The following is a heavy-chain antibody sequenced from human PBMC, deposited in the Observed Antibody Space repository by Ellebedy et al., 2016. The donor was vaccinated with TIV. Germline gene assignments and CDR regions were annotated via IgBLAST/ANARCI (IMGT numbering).Heavy chain of an antibody. CDR3: ARGDYYDSSGTDDAFDI. CDR2: IWYDGSNK. V-gene: IGHV3-33*01. Sequence: GESLKISXAASGFTFSSYGMHWVRQAPGKGLEWVAVIWYDGSNKYYADSVKGRFTISRDNSKNTLYLQMNSLRAEDTAVYYCARGDYYDSSGTDDAFDIWGQGTMVTVSS. D-gene: IGHD3-22*01. J-gene: IGHJ3*02. CDR1: GFTFSSYG.